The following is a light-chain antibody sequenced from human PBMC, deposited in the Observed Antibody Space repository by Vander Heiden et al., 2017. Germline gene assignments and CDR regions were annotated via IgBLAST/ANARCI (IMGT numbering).Light chain of an antibody. Sequence: DIQMTQSPSSLSASVGDRVTTTFRASESISIWLAWYQQKPGKVPKLLIYDASTLEGGVPSRFSGSGSGTEFTLTISSLQPDDFATYYCQQYDFFPRTFGLGTKVEIK. J-gene: IGKJ1*01. V-gene: IGKV1-5*01. CDR1: ESISIW. CDR3: QQYDFFPRT. CDR2: DAS.